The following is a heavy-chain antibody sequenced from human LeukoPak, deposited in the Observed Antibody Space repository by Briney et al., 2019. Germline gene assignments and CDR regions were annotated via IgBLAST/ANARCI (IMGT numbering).Heavy chain of an antibody. CDR1: GFTFSSYG. CDR2: ISGSGGST. J-gene: IGHJ4*02. Sequence: GGSLRLSCAASGFTFSSYGMSWVRQAPGKGLEWVSAISGSGGSTYYADSVKGRFTISRDNSKNTLYLQMNSLRAEDTAVYYCARDKSSYGFFDYWGQGTLVTVSS. V-gene: IGHV3-23*01. CDR3: ARDKSSYGFFDY. D-gene: IGHD5-18*01.